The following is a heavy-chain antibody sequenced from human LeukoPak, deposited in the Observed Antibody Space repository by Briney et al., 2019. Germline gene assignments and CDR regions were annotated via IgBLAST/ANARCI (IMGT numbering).Heavy chain of an antibody. CDR3: ARDSGYYNSLADYYMVYGHDY. J-gene: IGHJ4*02. V-gene: IGHV4-39*07. CDR2: IYYTGRT. Sequence: SETLSLTCTVSGGSITGGPYYWSWIRQPPGKELEWIGSIYYTGRTYYNPSLKSRVTISVDTSKNQFSLRLSSVTAADTAIYYCARDSGYYNSLADYYMVYGHDYWGQGTPVTVSS. CDR1: GGSITGGPYY. D-gene: IGHD3-9*01.